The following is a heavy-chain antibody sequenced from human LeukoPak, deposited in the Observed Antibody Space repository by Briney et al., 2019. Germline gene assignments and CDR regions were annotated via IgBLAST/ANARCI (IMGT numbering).Heavy chain of an antibody. Sequence: PGRSLRLSCAASGFTFSTYGMHWVRQAPGKGLEWLTDIWYDGSNKYYTDSVKGRFTIPRDNSKNTLYLQMSSLRAEDTAVYYCARDSNSYGSGATIDYWGQGTLVTVSS. CDR3: ARDSNSYGSGATIDY. CDR2: IWYDGSNK. CDR1: GFTFSTYG. V-gene: IGHV3-33*01. J-gene: IGHJ4*02. D-gene: IGHD3-10*01.